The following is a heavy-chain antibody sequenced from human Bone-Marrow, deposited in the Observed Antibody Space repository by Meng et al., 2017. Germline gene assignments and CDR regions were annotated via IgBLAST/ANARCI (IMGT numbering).Heavy chain of an antibody. CDR1: GFTFSSYS. Sequence: GESLKISCAASGFTFSSYSMNWVRQAPGKGLEWVSSISSSSSYIYYADSVKGRFTISRDNAKNSLYLQMNSLRAEDTAVYYCARDPPLFSGYWGQGTLVTVSS. CDR2: ISSSSSYI. V-gene: IGHV3-21*04. J-gene: IGHJ4*02. CDR3: ARDPPLFSGY.